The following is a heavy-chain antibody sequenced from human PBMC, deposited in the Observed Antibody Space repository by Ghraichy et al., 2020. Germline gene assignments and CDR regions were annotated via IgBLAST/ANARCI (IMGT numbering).Heavy chain of an antibody. J-gene: IGHJ3*02. CDR3: ARSRGSIVVVVGAFEI. CDR2: IYSGGST. CDR1: GFTVSSNY. V-gene: IGHV3-53*01. D-gene: IGHD2-15*01. Sequence: GGSLRLSCAASGFTVSSNYMSWVRQAPGKGLEWVSVIYSGGSTYYADSVKGRFTISRDNSKNTLYLQMNSLRAEDTAVYYCARSRGSIVVVVGAFEIWGQGTMVTVSS.